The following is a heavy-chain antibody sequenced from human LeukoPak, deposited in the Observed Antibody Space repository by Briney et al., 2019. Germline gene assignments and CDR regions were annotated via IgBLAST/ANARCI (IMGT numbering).Heavy chain of an antibody. Sequence: ASVTVSCKASGYTFTSYAMHWVRQAPGQRLEWMGWINAGNGNTKYSQKFQGRVTITRDTSASTAYMELSSLRSEDTAVYYCARAEYSSGWLRGAFDIWGQGTMVTVSS. V-gene: IGHV1-3*01. CDR1: GYTFTSYA. J-gene: IGHJ3*02. CDR3: ARAEYSSGWLRGAFDI. CDR2: INAGNGNT. D-gene: IGHD6-19*01.